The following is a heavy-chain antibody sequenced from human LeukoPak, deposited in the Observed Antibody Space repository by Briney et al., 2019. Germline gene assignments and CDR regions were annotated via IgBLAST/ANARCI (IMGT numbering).Heavy chain of an antibody. CDR2: ISGSGGST. CDR3: AKAGGSINYYYYYGMDV. Sequence: GGSLRLSCAASGFTFSSYAMSWVRQAPGKGLEWVSAISGSGGSTYYADCVKGRFTISRDNSKNTLYLQMNSLRAEDTAVYYCAKAGGSINYYYYYGMDVWGQGTTVTVSS. V-gene: IGHV3-23*01. CDR1: GFTFSSYA. J-gene: IGHJ6*02. D-gene: IGHD1-26*01.